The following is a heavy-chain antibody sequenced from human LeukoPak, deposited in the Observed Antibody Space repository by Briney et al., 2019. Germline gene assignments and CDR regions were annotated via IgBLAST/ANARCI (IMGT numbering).Heavy chain of an antibody. CDR2: MNPNSGNT. CDR1: GYTFTSYD. CDR3: ARDGGDGYKANWFDN. V-gene: IGHV1-8*03. Sequence: ASVKVSCKASGYTFTSYDINWVRQATGQGLEWMGWMNPNSGNTGYAQKFQGRVTITRNTSISTAYMELSSLRSEDTAVYYCARDGGDGYKANWFDNWGQGTLVTVSS. D-gene: IGHD5-24*01. J-gene: IGHJ5*02.